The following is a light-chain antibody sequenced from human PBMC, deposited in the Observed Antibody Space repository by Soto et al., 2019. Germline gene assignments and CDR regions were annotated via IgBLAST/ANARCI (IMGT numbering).Light chain of an antibody. J-gene: IGLJ1*01. V-gene: IGLV2-14*01. CDR2: DVS. CDR1: SSDVGAYNY. Sequence: QSVLTQPASVSGSPGQSITISCTGTSSDVGAYNYVSWYQQLPGKAPQLMIYDVSNRPSGVSIRFSGSKSGNTAFLTIFGLQAEDEADYYCSSYTSSSAHYVFGTGTKVTVL. CDR3: SSYTSSSAHYV.